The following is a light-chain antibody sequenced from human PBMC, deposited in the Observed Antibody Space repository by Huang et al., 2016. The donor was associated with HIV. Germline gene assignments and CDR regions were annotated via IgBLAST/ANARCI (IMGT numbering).Light chain of an antibody. CDR3: MQGKQLPYT. J-gene: IGKJ2*01. CDR2: ELS. CDR1: QGLLYRETIY. V-gene: IGKV2-29*02. Sequence: DIVMTQTPLSLSVTPGQPASISCNSSQGLLYRETIYLHWYLTKPGQSPQLLIYELSNLFPGVPDRFSCSGSPTDFTLKISRVETEDFGVYYCMQGKQLPYTFGQGTRLEIK.